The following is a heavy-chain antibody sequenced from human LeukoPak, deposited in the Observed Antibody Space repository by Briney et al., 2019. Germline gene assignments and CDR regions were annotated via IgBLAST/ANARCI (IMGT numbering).Heavy chain of an antibody. Sequence: LTGGSLRLSCAASGFTFSSYEMNWVRQAPGKGLEWVSYISSSGSTIYYADSVKGRFTISRDNAKNSLYLQMNSLRAEDTAVYYCARRTRDGYNPNFDYWGQGTLVTVSS. V-gene: IGHV3-48*03. CDR2: ISSSGSTI. CDR1: GFTFSSYE. D-gene: IGHD5-24*01. CDR3: ARRTRDGYNPNFDY. J-gene: IGHJ4*02.